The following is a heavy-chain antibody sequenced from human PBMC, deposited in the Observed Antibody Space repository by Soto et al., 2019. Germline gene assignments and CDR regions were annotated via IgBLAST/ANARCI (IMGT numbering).Heavy chain of an antibody. V-gene: IGHV1-18*04. D-gene: IGHD3-3*01. CDR3: ARVSAPYYDFCSGYYLFDY. J-gene: IGHJ4*02. Sequence: GASVKVSCKASGYTFTSYGISWGRKAPGQGLEWMGWISAYNGNTNYAQKLQGRVTMTTDTSTRTDYMELRSLRSDDTAVYYCARVSAPYYDFCSGYYLFDYLGQGTLGTVS. CDR1: GYTFTSYG. CDR2: ISAYNGNT.